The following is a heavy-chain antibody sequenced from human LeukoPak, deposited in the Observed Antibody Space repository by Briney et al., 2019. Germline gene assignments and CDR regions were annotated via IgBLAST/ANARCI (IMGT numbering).Heavy chain of an antibody. J-gene: IGHJ6*03. V-gene: IGHV4-59*01. CDR3: AGGVKQWLETYYYYYMDV. CDR2: IYYSGST. CDR1: GGSISSYY. D-gene: IGHD6-19*01. Sequence: SETLSLTCTVSGGSISSYYWSWIRQPPGKGLEWIGYIYYSGSTNYNPSLKSRVTISVDTSKNQFSLKLSSVTAADTAVYYCAGGVKQWLETYYYYYMDVWGKGTTVTVSS.